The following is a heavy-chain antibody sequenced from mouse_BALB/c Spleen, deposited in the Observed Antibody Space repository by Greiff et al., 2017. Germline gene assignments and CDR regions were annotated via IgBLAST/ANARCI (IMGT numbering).Heavy chain of an antibody. J-gene: IGHJ2*01. CDR3: ARGSIYYFDY. CDR2: INSNGGST. D-gene: IGHD1-3*01. Sequence: EVKLMESGGGLVQPGGSLKLSCAASGFTFSSYGMSWVRQTPDKRLELVATINSNGGSTYYPDSVKGRFTISRDNAKNTLYLQMSSLKSEDTAMYYCARGSIYYFDYWGQGTTLTVSS. CDR1: GFTFSSYG. V-gene: IGHV5-6-3*01.